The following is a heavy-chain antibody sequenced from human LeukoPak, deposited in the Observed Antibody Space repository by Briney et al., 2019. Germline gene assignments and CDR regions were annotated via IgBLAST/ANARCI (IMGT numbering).Heavy chain of an antibody. V-gene: IGHV4-61*01. J-gene: IGHJ4*02. CDR3: ARVTYSGEKADY. CDR1: GGSVSSGSYY. CDR2: IYYSGST. D-gene: IGHD7-27*01. Sequence: SETLSLTCTVSGGSVSSGSYYWSWIRQPPGKGLEWIGYIYYSGSTNYNPSLKSRVTISVDTSKNQFPLKLSSVTAADTAVYYYARVTYSGEKADYWGQGTLVTVSS.